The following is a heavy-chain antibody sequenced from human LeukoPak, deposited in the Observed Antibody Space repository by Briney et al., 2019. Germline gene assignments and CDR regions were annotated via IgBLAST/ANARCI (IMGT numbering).Heavy chain of an antibody. J-gene: IGHJ4*02. CDR3: ARDSTDGVIPRELHPPFDY. CDR1: GFTFSSYA. Sequence: GGSLRLSCAASGFTFSSYAMSWVRQAPGKGLEWVAVISHDGSNKYSADSVKGRFTISRDRSKNTLFLQMNSLRGEDTAVYYCARDSTDGVIPRELHPPFDYWGQGALVTVSS. D-gene: IGHD1-26*01. V-gene: IGHV3-30-3*01. CDR2: ISHDGSNK.